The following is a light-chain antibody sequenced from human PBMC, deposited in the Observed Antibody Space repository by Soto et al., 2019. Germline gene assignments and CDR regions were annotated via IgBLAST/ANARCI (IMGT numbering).Light chain of an antibody. V-gene: IGKV1-5*03. CDR1: QSISSR. CDR3: EEDNSYSLYT. CDR2: KAS. J-gene: IGKJ2*01. Sequence: DIQITQSPSTLSASVADRVTITCRASQSISSRLAWYQQKPGKAPKLLIYKASSLVSGVPSRFSGSGSGPELTLTISGLEPDDFATYYCEEDNSYSLYTFGQGTKLLIK.